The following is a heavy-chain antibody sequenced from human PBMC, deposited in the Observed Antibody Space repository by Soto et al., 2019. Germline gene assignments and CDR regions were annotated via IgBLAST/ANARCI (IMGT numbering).Heavy chain of an antibody. J-gene: IGHJ4*02. CDR2: IYYSGST. Sequence: PSETLSLTCIFSVGSISIGGYYWSWIRQHPGKGLEWIGYIYYSGSTYYNPSLKSRVTISVDTSKNQFSLKLSSVTAADTAVYYCARNPIAVAGTNGLIDYWGQGTMVTVSS. D-gene: IGHD6-19*01. V-gene: IGHV4-31*03. CDR3: ARNPIAVAGTNGLIDY. CDR1: VGSISIGGYY.